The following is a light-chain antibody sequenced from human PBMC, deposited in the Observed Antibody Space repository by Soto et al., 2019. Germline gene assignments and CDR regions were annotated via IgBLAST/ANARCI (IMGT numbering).Light chain of an antibody. V-gene: IGKV3-11*01. CDR3: QQRRDWPPT. CDR2: DTS. Sequence: EIVLTQSPATLSLSPGERATLSCRASQSISSYLAWYQQKPGQAPRLLIYDTSTRATDIPARFSGSGYGTDFTLSVSSLEPEDLAVYYCQQRRDWPPTFGQGTKLEIK. J-gene: IGKJ2*01. CDR1: QSISSY.